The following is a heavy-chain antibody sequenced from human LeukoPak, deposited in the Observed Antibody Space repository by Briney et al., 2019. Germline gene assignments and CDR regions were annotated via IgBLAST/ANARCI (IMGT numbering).Heavy chain of an antibody. CDR1: GYTVTGFY. J-gene: IGHJ4*02. CDR2: INLNSGGT. D-gene: IGHD2-2*01. Sequence: PMASVKVSCKASGYTVTGFYMHWVRQAPGQGLEWMGWINLNSGGTNYAQTFQGWVTMTRDTSISTAYMELSRLRSEDTAIYYCVTEGYCTSDSCYVHWGQGTLVTVSS. CDR3: VTEGYCTSDSCYVH. V-gene: IGHV1-2*04.